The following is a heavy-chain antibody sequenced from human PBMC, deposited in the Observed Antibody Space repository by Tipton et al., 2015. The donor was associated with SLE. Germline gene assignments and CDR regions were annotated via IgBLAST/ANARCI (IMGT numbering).Heavy chain of an antibody. D-gene: IGHD2-8*01. V-gene: IGHV4-39*02. CDR1: GGSISSSSYY. J-gene: IGHJ4*02. CDR2: IYYSGST. CDR3: ARDSCTNGVCYRGIAY. Sequence: TLSLTCTVSGGSISSSSYYWGWIRQPPGKGLEWIGSIYYSGSTYYNPSLKSRVTISVDTSKNQFSLKLSSVTAADTAVYYCARDSCTNGVCYRGIAYWGQGTLVTVSS.